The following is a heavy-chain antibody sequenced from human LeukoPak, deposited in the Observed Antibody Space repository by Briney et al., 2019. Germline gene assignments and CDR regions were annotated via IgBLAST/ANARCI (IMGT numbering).Heavy chain of an antibody. CDR2: IYYSGST. D-gene: IGHD2-15*01. Sequence: PSETLSLTCTVSGGSISSYSWSWIRQPPGKGLEWIGYIYYSGSTNYNPSLKSRVTISVDTSKNQFSLKLSSVIAADTAVYYCATVGSCSGGTCYSDYFDYWGQGTLVTVSS. V-gene: IGHV4-59*01. CDR3: ATVGSCSGGTCYSDYFDY. J-gene: IGHJ4*02. CDR1: GGSISSYS.